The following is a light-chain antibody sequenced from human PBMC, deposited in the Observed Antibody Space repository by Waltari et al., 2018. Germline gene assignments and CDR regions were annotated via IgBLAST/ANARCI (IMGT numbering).Light chain of an antibody. CDR1: QSVSRD. J-gene: IGKJ4*01. V-gene: IGKV3-11*01. Sequence: EIVLTQSPATLSLSPGERASPSCRARQSVSRDVAWYQHKPGQAPRVLIFDAFIRATGTPARFSGSGSGTDFTLTISSLEPEDFAVYYCQQRRDWPLTFGGGTKVEIK. CDR2: DAF. CDR3: QQRRDWPLT.